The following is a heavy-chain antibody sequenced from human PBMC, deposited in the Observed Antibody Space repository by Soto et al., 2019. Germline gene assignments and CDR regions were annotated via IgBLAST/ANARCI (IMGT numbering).Heavy chain of an antibody. CDR2: IVVGSGNT. CDR3: AAVALKRFSPVDFDY. Sequence: SVKVSCKASGFTFTSSAAQWVRQARGQRLEWIGWIVVGSGNTNYAQKFQERVTITRDMSTSTAYMELSSLRSEDTAVYYCAAVALKRFSPVDFDYWGQGTLVTVSS. V-gene: IGHV1-58*01. J-gene: IGHJ4*02. CDR1: GFTFTSSA. D-gene: IGHD3-16*01.